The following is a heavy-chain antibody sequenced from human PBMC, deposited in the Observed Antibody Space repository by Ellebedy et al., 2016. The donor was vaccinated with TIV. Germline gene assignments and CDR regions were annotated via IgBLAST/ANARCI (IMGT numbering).Heavy chain of an antibody. CDR3: AKSGSVVPAAYFYY. Sequence: GESLKISXAASGFTFSSYAMSWVRQAPGKGLEWVSAISGSGGSTYYADSVKGRFTISRDNSKNTLYLQMNSLRAEDTAVYYCAKSGSVVPAAYFYYWGQGTLVTVSS. CDR2: ISGSGGST. J-gene: IGHJ4*02. CDR1: GFTFSSYA. D-gene: IGHD2-2*01. V-gene: IGHV3-23*01.